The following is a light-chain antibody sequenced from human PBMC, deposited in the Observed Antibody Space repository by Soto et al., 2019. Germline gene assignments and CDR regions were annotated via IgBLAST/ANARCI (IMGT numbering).Light chain of an antibody. Sequence: QSVLTQPPSASVTPGQWVTISCSGTSSNIGSNYVYWYQQLPGTAPKLLIYKDNQRPSGVPDRFSGSKSGTSASLAISGLRSEDEAVYYCAAWDDSLTVVFGGGTKVTVL. CDR2: KDN. CDR1: SSNIGSNY. J-gene: IGLJ2*01. V-gene: IGLV1-47*01. CDR3: AAWDDSLTVV.